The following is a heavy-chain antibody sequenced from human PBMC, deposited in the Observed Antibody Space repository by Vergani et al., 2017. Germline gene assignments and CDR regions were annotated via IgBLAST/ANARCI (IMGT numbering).Heavy chain of an antibody. V-gene: IGHV4-34*01. Sequence: QVQLQQWGAGLLKPSETLSLTCAVYGGSFSGYYWSWIRQPPGKGLEWIGEINHSGSTNYNPSLKSRVTISVDTSKNQFSLKLSSVTAADTAVYYCAREFPNYYDSSGYFGWGQGTLVTVSS. J-gene: IGHJ4*02. CDR2: INHSGST. CDR1: GGSFSGYY. D-gene: IGHD3-22*01. CDR3: AREFPNYYDSSGYFG.